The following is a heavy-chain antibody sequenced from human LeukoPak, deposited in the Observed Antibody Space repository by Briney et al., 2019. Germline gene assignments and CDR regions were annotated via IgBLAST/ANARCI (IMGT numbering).Heavy chain of an antibody. CDR3: ARHPPRDGSAFDY. J-gene: IGHJ4*02. CDR1: GGSTSSGSYY. CDR2: MYYSGTT. Sequence: SETLSLTCTVSGGSTSSGSYYWGWIRQPPGKGLEWIASMYYSGTTFYSPSLKSRVTISVYTSKNQLSLKLGSVTAADTAVYYCARHPPRDGSAFDYWGQGTLVTVSS. V-gene: IGHV4-39*01.